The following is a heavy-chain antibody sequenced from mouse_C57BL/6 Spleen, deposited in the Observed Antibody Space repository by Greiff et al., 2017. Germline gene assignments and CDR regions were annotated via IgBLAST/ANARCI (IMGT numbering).Heavy chain of an antibody. CDR3: ARSYDGYYVSWFAY. CDR2: INPNHGGT. CDR1: GYTFTDYY. D-gene: IGHD2-3*01. J-gene: IGHJ3*01. V-gene: IGHV1-26*01. Sequence: EVQLQQSGPELVKPGASVKISCKASGYTFTDYYMNWVKQSHGKSLEWIGDINPNHGGTSYNQKFKGKATLTVDKSSSTAYMELRSLTSEDSAVYYCARSYDGYYVSWFAYWGQGTLVTVSA.